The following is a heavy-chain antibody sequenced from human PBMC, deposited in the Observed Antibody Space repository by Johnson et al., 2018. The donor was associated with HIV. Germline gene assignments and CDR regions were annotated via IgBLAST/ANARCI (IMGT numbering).Heavy chain of an antibody. CDR3: NTDLAAVGSGAFDI. CDR1: GFTFTNAW. D-gene: IGHD6-13*01. J-gene: IGHJ3*02. V-gene: IGHV3-15*01. CDR2: IKRKTDGGTT. Sequence: VQLVESGGGVVQPGRSLRLSCAASGFTFTNAWMSWVRQAPGTGLEWVGRIKRKTDGGTTNYGAPVKGRFTISRDDSKNTQYLQMNSLKTEDTAVYYLNTDLAAVGSGAFDIWGQGTMVTVSS.